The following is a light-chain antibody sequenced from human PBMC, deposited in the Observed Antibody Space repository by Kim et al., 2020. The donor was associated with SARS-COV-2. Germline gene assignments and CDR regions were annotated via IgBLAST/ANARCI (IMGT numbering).Light chain of an antibody. V-gene: IGLV2-23*01. CDR3: CSYAGGTFA. CDR2: EAT. J-gene: IGLJ3*02. Sequence: PGQSITGSCTASSSDVRGYNLVSWYRQHPGIAPELLIYEATVRASGVSDRFSGSKSGNTASLTISGLQAEDEADYYCCSYAGGTFAFGGGTQLTVL. CDR1: SSDVRGYNL.